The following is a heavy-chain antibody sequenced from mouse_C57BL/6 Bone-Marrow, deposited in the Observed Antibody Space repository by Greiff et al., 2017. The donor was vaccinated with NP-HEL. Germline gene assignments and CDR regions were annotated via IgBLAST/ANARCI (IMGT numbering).Heavy chain of an antibody. D-gene: IGHD1-1*01. CDR1: GFTFSSYG. Sequence: EVKLVESGGDLVKPGGSLKLSCAASGFTFSSYGMSWVRQTPDKRLEWVATISSGGSYTYYPDSVKGRFTISRDNAKNTLYLQMSSLKSEDTAMYYCARHAVTTVEVDYWGQGTTLTVSS. J-gene: IGHJ2*01. CDR3: ARHAVTTVEVDY. CDR2: ISSGGSYT. V-gene: IGHV5-6*02.